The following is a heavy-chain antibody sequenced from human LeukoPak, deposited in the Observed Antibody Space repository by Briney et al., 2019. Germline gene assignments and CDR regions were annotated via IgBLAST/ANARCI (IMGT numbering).Heavy chain of an antibody. V-gene: IGHV3-48*02. CDR1: GFTFSSYS. CDR3: ARVQGPYYDSSGYYFGFDY. J-gene: IGHJ4*02. Sequence: PGGSLRLSCAASGFTFSSYSMTWVRQAPGKGLEWVSYISSSSSTIYYADSVKGRFTISRDNAKNSLYLQMNSLRDEDTAVYYCARVQGPYYDSSGYYFGFDYWGQGTLVTVFS. CDR2: ISSSSSTI. D-gene: IGHD3-22*01.